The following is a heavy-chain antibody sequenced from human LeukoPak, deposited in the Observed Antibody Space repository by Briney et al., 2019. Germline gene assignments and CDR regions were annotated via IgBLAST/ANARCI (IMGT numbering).Heavy chain of an antibody. J-gene: IGHJ3*02. V-gene: IGHV4-59*01. D-gene: IGHD3-22*01. CDR2: IYYSGST. CDR1: GGSISSYY. CDR3: ARERRYYDSSGYLKGDAFDI. Sequence: SETLSLTCTVSGGSISSYYWSWIRQPPGKGLEWIGYIYYSGSTNYDPSLKSRVTISVDTSKNQFSLKLSSVTAADTAVYYCARERRYYDSSGYLKGDAFDIWGQGTMVTDSS.